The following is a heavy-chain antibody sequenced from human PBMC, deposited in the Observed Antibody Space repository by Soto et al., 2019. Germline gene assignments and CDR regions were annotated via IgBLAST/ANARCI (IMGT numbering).Heavy chain of an antibody. Sequence: EAQLVEYGGGLVKTGESLRLSCSAAGFSFTNAWINWVRQAPGKWLEWVGHIKGQTDYEATDYAAPVRGRFTFSRDDSTNTVYLQMNSLKADDTAVYYFAAGIPSQGRGEFDFCGQGTQVTVSS. D-gene: IGHD5-12*01. CDR3: AAGIPSQGRGEFDF. J-gene: IGHJ4*02. CDR1: GFSFTNAW. CDR2: IKGQTDYEAT. V-gene: IGHV3-15*07.